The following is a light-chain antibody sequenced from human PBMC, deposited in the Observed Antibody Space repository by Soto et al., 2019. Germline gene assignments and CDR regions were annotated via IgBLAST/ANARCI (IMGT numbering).Light chain of an antibody. Sequence: QSALTQSASVSGSPGQSITISCTGSSSDVGGYNYVSWYQHHPGRAPKLMIYDVSNRPSGVSNRFSGSKSGNTASLTISGLQAEDEADYHCSSYTSSSTLYVFGTGTKLTVL. J-gene: IGLJ1*01. V-gene: IGLV2-14*03. CDR3: SSYTSSSTLYV. CDR2: DVS. CDR1: SSDVGGYNY.